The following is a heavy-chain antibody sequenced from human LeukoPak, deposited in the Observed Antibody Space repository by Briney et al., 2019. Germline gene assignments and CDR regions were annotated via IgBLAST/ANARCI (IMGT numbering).Heavy chain of an antibody. Sequence: SVKVSCKASGGTFSSYAISWVRQAPGQGLEWMGRIIPTLGIANYAQKFQGRVTITADKSTSTAYMELSSLRSEDTAVYYCARAWDIVVVVAASKYYYGMDVWGQGTTVTVSS. D-gene: IGHD2-15*01. CDR1: GGTFSSYA. V-gene: IGHV1-69*04. CDR3: ARAWDIVVVVAASKYYYGMDV. J-gene: IGHJ6*02. CDR2: IIPTLGIA.